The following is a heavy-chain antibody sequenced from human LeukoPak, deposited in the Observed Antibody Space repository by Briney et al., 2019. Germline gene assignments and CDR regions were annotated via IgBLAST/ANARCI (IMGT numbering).Heavy chain of an antibody. J-gene: IGHJ6*03. V-gene: IGHV1-69*13. CDR2: IIPIFGTA. CDR1: GGTFSSYA. D-gene: IGHD3-10*01. Sequence: SVKVSCKASGGTFSSYAISWVRQAPGQGLEWMGGIIPIFGTANHAQKFQGRVTITADESTSTAYMELSSLRSEDTAVYYCARAMVRGVFYYYYMDVWGKGTTVTISS. CDR3: ARAMVRGVFYYYYMDV.